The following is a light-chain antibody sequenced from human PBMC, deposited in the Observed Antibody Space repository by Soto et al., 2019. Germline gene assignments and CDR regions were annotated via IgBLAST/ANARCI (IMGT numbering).Light chain of an antibody. Sequence: EIVLTQSPGTLSLSPGERATLSCRASQSVSYYLAWYQQKPGQAPRLLIYGASSRATGIPDRFSGSGSGTDFTLTISRLEPEDFVAYYCQQYATDPLTFGGGTKVDIK. CDR2: GAS. CDR1: QSVSYY. J-gene: IGKJ4*01. CDR3: QQYATDPLT. V-gene: IGKV3-20*01.